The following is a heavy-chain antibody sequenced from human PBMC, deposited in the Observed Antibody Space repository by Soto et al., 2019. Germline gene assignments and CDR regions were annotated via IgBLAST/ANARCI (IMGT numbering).Heavy chain of an antibody. J-gene: IGHJ4*02. V-gene: IGHV3-21*01. Sequence: GGSLRLSCAASGFTFSSYSMNWVRQAPGKGLEWVSSISSSSSYIYYADSVKGRFTISRDNAKNSLYLQMNSLRAEDTAVYYCASDWVVAAQNDYWGQGTLVTVSS. CDR2: ISSSSSYI. D-gene: IGHD2-15*01. CDR3: ASDWVVAAQNDY. CDR1: GFTFSSYS.